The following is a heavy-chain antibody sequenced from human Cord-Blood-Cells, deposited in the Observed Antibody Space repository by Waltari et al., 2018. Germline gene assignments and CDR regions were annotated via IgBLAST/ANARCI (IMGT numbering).Heavy chain of an antibody. Sequence: QVQLVQSGAEVKKPGSPVKVPCKASGGTFSSYTISWVRQAPGQGLEWMGRIIPILGIANYAQKFQGRVTITADKSTSTAYMELSSLRFEDKAVYYCARSWPTGDTTGDFDYWGQGTLVTVSS. CDR3: ARSWPTGDTTGDFDY. CDR2: IIPILGIA. CDR1: GGTFSSYT. J-gene: IGHJ4*02. D-gene: IGHD7-27*01. V-gene: IGHV1-69*02.